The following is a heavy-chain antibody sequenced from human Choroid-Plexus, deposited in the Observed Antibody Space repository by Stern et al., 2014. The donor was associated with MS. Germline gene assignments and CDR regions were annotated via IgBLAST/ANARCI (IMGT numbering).Heavy chain of an antibody. CDR2: INPNSGAT. CDR1: ENTFTGYY. D-gene: IGHD1-26*01. V-gene: IGHV1-2*02. CDR3: ARISLGSGIDY. Sequence: VQLVQSGAEVKKPGASVKVTCEASENTFTGYYIHWVRQAPGQGLEWMGWINPNSGATNYAQRFQDRVSLTSDTSNTLAYMELDRLTSDDTAVYYCARISLGSGIDYWGQGSLVTVSS. J-gene: IGHJ4*02.